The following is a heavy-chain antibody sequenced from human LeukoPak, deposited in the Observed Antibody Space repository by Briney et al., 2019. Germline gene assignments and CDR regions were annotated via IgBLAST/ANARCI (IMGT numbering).Heavy chain of an antibody. J-gene: IGHJ5*02. CDR3: ARGLTTVTTFNWFDP. CDR2: INHSGST. V-gene: IGHV4-34*01. D-gene: IGHD4-17*01. CDR1: GGSFGGYF. Sequence: PSETLSLTCAVYGGSFGGYFWSWIRQPPGKGLEWIGEINHSGSTNYNPSLKSRVTISVDTSKNQFSLKLSSVTAADTAVYSCARGLTTVTTFNWFDPWGQGTLVAVSS.